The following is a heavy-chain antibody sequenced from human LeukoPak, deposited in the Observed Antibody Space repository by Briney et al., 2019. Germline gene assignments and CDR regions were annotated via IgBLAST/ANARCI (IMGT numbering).Heavy chain of an antibody. D-gene: IGHD2-15*01. J-gene: IGHJ5*02. CDR3: ARERYGSWFDP. Sequence: SQTLSLTCTVSGGSISSGSYYWSSIRQPAGKGLEWIGRSYTSGSTNYNPSLKSRVTISAETSKNQFSLKLSSVTAADTAVYYCARERYGSWFDPWGQRTLVTVSS. CDR2: SYTSGST. CDR1: GGSISSGSYY. V-gene: IGHV4-61*02.